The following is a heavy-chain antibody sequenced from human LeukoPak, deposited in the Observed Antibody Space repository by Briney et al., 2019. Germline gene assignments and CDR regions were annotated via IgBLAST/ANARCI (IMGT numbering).Heavy chain of an antibody. D-gene: IGHD6-19*01. CDR1: GYTFTGYY. CDR3: ARDVRIAVAAPDY. Sequence: ASVKVSCKASGYTFTGYYLHWVRQAPGQGLEGMGWINPNTGGTNYAQKFQGRVTMTRDTSISTAYMELSGLRSDDTAVYYCARDVRIAVAAPDYWGQGSLVTVSS. V-gene: IGHV1-2*02. CDR2: INPNTGGT. J-gene: IGHJ4*02.